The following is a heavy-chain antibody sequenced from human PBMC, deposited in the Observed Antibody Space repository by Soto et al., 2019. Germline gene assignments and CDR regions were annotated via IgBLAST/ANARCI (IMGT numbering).Heavy chain of an antibody. CDR1: GFTFSSYA. CDR3: VYFWSGYSPLYYYGMDV. D-gene: IGHD3-3*01. V-gene: IGHV3-64D*08. J-gene: IGHJ6*02. Sequence: PGGSLRLSRSASGFTFSSYAMHWVRQAPGKGLEYVSAISSNGGSTYYADSVKGRFTISRDNSKNTLYLQMSSLRAEDTAVYYCVYFWSGYSPLYYYGMDVWGQGTTVTVSS. CDR2: ISSNGGST.